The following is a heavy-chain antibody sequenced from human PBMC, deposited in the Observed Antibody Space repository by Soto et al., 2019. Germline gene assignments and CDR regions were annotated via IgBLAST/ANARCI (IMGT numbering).Heavy chain of an antibody. J-gene: IGHJ4*02. Sequence: QVQLVQSGAEVKKPGSSVKVSCKASGGPFSNDIITWVRQAPGQGLEWMGRIIPLLNIANYAQKFQGRVTITADRSTGKAYMELNSLRSEDTAVYYCARDSPIGSTFSGYDAIDYWGQGTLVTVSS. CDR3: ARDSPIGSTFSGYDAIDY. V-gene: IGHV1-69*08. CDR2: IIPLLNIA. CDR1: GGPFSNDI. D-gene: IGHD5-12*01.